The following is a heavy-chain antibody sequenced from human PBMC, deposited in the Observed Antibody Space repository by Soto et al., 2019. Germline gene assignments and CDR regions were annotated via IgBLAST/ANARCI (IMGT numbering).Heavy chain of an antibody. D-gene: IGHD6-6*01. J-gene: IGHJ4*02. CDR1: GFTFSSYA. CDR3: AKDKYSSSSGTFDY. CDR2: ISGSGGST. Sequence: GGSLRLSCATSGFTFSSYAMSWVRQAPGKGLEWVSAISGSGGSTYYADSVKGRFTISRDNSKNTLYLQMNSLRAEDTAVYYCAKDKYSSSSGTFDYWGQGTLVTVSS. V-gene: IGHV3-23*01.